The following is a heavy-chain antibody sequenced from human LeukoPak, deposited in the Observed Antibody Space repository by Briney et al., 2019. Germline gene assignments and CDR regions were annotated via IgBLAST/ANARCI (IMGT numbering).Heavy chain of an antibody. D-gene: IGHD2-21*01. CDR1: GYSFTDYY. Sequence: ASVKVSCKASGYSFTDYYIYWVRQAPGQGLECMGWIYPNSGGTNYAQKFQGRVTMTRDTSISTVYMELYRLTSDDTALYYCARGHICFDYWGQGTLITVSS. CDR2: IYPNSGGT. J-gene: IGHJ4*02. V-gene: IGHV1-2*02. CDR3: ARGHICFDY.